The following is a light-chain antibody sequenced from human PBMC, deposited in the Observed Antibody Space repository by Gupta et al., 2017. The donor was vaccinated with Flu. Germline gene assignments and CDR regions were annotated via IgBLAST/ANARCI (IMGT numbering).Light chain of an antibody. V-gene: IGKV1-16*01. Sequence: CVGERVTISWRASQDIKIFLGWFQQKAGKTPKCLIYATSHVESGVPSRFSGSGSGANFTLTISSLQPEEVATYYGQQDKSDPHTFGHGTKVDV. J-gene: IGKJ3*01. CDR3: QQDKSDPHT. CDR1: QDIKIF. CDR2: ATS.